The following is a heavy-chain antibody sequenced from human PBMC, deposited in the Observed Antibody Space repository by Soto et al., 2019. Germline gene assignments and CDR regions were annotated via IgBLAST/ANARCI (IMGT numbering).Heavy chain of an antibody. Sequence: EVQLVESGGGLVQPGRSLRLSCAASGFTFDDYAMHWVRQAPGKGLEWVSGISWNSGSVGYADSVKGRFTISRDNAKNPRYLKMNSLRGEDTALYYCGKDIRRKAPRRIRPPYYYGMDVWGQGTTVTVSS. CDR2: ISWNSGSV. CDR1: GFTFDDYA. J-gene: IGHJ6*02. CDR3: GKDIRRKAPRRIRPPYYYGMDV. D-gene: IGHD6-6*01. V-gene: IGHV3-9*01.